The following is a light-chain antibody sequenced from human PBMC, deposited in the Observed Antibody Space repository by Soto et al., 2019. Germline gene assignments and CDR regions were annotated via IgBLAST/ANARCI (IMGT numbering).Light chain of an antibody. CDR3: MRAIQTPYT. Sequence: DIVMTQSPLSLPVTPGEPASISCRSSQSLLHSNGYNYLEWYLQKPGQSPQLLIYLGSNRGSGVPDRFSGGGSGTDFTLKISRVEAEDVGVYEFMRAIQTPYTFGQGTKREIK. CDR2: LGS. V-gene: IGKV2-28*01. J-gene: IGKJ2*01. CDR1: QSLLHSNGYNY.